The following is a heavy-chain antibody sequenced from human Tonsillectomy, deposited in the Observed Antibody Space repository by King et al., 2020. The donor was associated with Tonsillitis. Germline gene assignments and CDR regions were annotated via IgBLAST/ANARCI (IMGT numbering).Heavy chain of an antibody. D-gene: IGHD6-13*01. Sequence: QLVQSGAEVKKPGASGKVSCKASGYTFSSYCISGGRQAPGHGLEWMGWISAYNGDTNYAQKLQGRVNMTTDPPASTAYMELRSLRSDDTAVYYCAREVYSSSWYFDYWGQGTLVTVSS. CDR1: GYTFSSYC. CDR3: AREVYSSSWYFDY. J-gene: IGHJ4*02. V-gene: IGHV1-18*04. CDR2: ISAYNGDT.